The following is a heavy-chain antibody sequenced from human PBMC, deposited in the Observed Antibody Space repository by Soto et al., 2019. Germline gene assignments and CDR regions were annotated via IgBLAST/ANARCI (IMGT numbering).Heavy chain of an antibody. CDR2: IRSKAYGGTT. CDR3: TRDQVDFWSGSLKNV. CDR1: GFTFGDYA. D-gene: IGHD3-3*01. Sequence: HPGGSLRLSCTASGFTFGDYAMSWFRQAPGKGLEWVGFIRSKAYGGTTEYAASVKGRFTISRDDSKSIAYLQMNSLKTEDTAVYYCTRDQVDFWSGSLKNVWGQGTTVTVSS. V-gene: IGHV3-49*03. J-gene: IGHJ6*02.